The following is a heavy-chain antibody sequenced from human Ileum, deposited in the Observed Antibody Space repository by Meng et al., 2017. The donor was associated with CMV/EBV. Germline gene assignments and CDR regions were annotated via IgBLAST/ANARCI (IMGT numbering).Heavy chain of an antibody. D-gene: IGHD2-2*01. CDR2: IWYDGNNR. Sequence: GESLKISCAASGFTFSSYGMHWVRQAPGKGLEWVAVIWYDGNNRYYTDSVKGRITISRDSSKNTLYLQMNSLRAEDTAVYYCARDIVVVPAAMGNSVDWFDPWGQGTLVTVSS. V-gene: IGHV3-33*01. CDR1: GFTFSSYG. CDR3: ARDIVVVPAAMGNSVDWFDP. J-gene: IGHJ5*02.